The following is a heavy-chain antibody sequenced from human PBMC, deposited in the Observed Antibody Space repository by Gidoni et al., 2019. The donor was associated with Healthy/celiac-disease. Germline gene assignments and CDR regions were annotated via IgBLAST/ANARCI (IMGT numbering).Heavy chain of an antibody. CDR2: IYYRGST. D-gene: IGHD3-22*01. Sequence: QVQLQEPGPGLVKPSETLSPTRTASARSISSYYWSWIRQPPGKGLEWIGYIYYRGSTNYNPSLKSRVTISVDTSKNQFSLKLSSVTAADTAVYYCAGLSLYHYDSSGYYFPDAFDIWGQGTMVTVSS. CDR1: ARSISSYY. J-gene: IGHJ3*02. CDR3: AGLSLYHYDSSGYYFPDAFDI. V-gene: IGHV4-59*08.